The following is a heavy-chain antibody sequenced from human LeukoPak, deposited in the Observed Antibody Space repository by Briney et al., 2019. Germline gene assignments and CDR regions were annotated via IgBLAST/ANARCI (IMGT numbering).Heavy chain of an antibody. Sequence: SETLSLTCTVSGDSISSGDYYWSWIRQPAGKGLEWIGRISSSGSTNFNPSLKSRVTISVDTSKNQFSLKLSSVTAADTAVYYCARLLGGYDSDAFDIWGQGTMVTVSS. CDR1: GDSISSGDYY. CDR3: ARLLGGYDSDAFDI. J-gene: IGHJ3*02. V-gene: IGHV4-61*02. CDR2: ISSSGST. D-gene: IGHD5-12*01.